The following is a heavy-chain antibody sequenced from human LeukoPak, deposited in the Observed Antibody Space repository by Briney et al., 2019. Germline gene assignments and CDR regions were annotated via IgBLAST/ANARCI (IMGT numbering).Heavy chain of an antibody. CDR1: GGSISSGGYS. Sequence: SETLSLTCAASGGSISSGGYSWSWIRQPPGKGLEWIGYIYHSGSTYYNPSLESRVTISVDRSKNQFSLKLSSVTAADTAVYYCARGQNGDYTVDWFDPWGQGTLVTVSS. D-gene: IGHD4-17*01. CDR2: IYHSGST. J-gene: IGHJ5*02. V-gene: IGHV4-30-2*01. CDR3: ARGQNGDYTVDWFDP.